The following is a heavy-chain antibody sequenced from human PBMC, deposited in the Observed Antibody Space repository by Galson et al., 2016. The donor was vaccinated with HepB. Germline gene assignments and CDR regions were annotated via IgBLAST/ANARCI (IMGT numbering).Heavy chain of an antibody. J-gene: IGHJ6*03. Sequence: SETLSLTCTVSGGSISSYYWSWIRQPPGKGLEWIGYIYYTGSTNYNPSLKSRVTISVDTFNNHFSLKLSSVTAADTAVYYCARGLTPNYDILTGYPRYYYYMDVWGKGTTVTVSS. D-gene: IGHD3-9*01. CDR3: ARGLTPNYDILTGYPRYYYYMDV. V-gene: IGHV4-59*01. CDR1: GGSISSYY. CDR2: IYYTGST.